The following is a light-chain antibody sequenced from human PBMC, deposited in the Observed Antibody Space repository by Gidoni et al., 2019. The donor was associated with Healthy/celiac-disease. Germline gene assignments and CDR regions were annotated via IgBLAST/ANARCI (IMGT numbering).Light chain of an antibody. CDR1: QSISSW. CDR2: DAS. CDR3: QQYNSYSGT. J-gene: IGKJ1*01. V-gene: IGKV1-5*01. Sequence: DIQMTQSPSTPSASVGDRVTITCRASQSISSWLAWYQQKPGKAPKLLIYDASSLESGVPSRFSGSGSGTEFTLTISSLQPDDFATYYCQQYNSYSGTFGQGTKVEIK.